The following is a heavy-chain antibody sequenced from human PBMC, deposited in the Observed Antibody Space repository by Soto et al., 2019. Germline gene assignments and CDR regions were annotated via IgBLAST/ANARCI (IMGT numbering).Heavy chain of an antibody. CDR3: ARDNYDFWSGYSGPFDY. CDR2: IWYDGSNK. Sequence: HPGGSLRLSCAASGFTFSSYGMHWVRQAPGKGLEWVAVIWYDGSNKYYADSVKGRFTISRDNSKNTLYLQMNSLRAEDTAVYYCARDNYDFWSGYSGPFDYWGQGTLVTVSS. J-gene: IGHJ4*02. CDR1: GFTFSSYG. V-gene: IGHV3-33*01. D-gene: IGHD3-3*01.